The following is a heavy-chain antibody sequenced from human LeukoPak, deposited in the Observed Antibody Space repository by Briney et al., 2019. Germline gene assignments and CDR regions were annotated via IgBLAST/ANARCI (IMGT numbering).Heavy chain of an antibody. J-gene: IGHJ4*02. CDR2: IIPILGIA. V-gene: IGHV1-69*04. D-gene: IGHD3-16*02. CDR1: GGTFSSYA. CDR3: ARVSVSGLRLGELSL. Sequence: GASVKVSCKASGGTFSSYAISWVRQAPGQGLEWMGRIIPILGIANYAQKFQGRVTITADKSTSTAYMELSSLRSEDTAVYYCARVSVSGLRLGELSLWGQGTLVAVSS.